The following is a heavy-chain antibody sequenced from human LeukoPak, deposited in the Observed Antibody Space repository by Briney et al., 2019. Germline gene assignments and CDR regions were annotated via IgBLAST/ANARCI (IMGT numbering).Heavy chain of an antibody. Sequence: GGSLRLSCAASGFTFSSYEMNWVRQAPGKGLEWVSYISSSGNTIYYADSVKGRFTISRDNAKNSLYLQMNSLRAEDTAVYYCARLSWLRYENYWGQGTLVTVSS. J-gene: IGHJ4*02. CDR2: ISSSGNTI. D-gene: IGHD5-12*01. V-gene: IGHV3-48*03. CDR3: ARLSWLRYENY. CDR1: GFTFSSYE.